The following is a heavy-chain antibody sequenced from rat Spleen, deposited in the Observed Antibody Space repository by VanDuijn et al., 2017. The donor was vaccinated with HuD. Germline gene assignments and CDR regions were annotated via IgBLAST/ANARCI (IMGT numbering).Heavy chain of an antibody. CDR2: IRTKPNNYAT. CDR3: TAETPLMAFDY. CDR1: GFTFSNAA. V-gene: IGHV10-5*01. Sequence: VQVVESGGGLVQPKESLKISCAASGFTFSNAAMYWVRQAPGKGLEWVARIRTKPNNYATYYADSVKGRFTISRDDSKSMVYLQMDNLKTEDTAMYYCTAETPLMAFDYWGQGVMVTVSS. J-gene: IGHJ2*01. D-gene: IGHD3-7*01.